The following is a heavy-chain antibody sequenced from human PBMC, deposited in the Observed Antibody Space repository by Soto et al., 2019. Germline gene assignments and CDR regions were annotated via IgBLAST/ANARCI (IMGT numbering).Heavy chain of an antibody. CDR1: GFTVSSNY. CDR2: IYSGGST. D-gene: IGHD3-10*01. CDR3: ARVMSPFGSGSYYNGNFFDY. J-gene: IGHJ4*02. V-gene: IGHV3-53*04. Sequence: GGSLRLSCAASGFTVSSNYMSWVRQAPGKGLEWVSVIYSGGSTYYADSVKGRFTISRHNSKNTLYLQMNSLRAEDTAVYYCARVMSPFGSGSYYNGNFFDYWGQGTLVTVSS.